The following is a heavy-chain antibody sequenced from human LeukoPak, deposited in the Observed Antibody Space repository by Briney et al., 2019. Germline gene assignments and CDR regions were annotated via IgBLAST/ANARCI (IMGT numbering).Heavy chain of an antibody. Sequence: SETLSLTCTVSGGSISGYYWSWIRQPPGKGLEWIGEINHSGSTNYNPSLKSRVTISVDTSKNQFSLKLSSVTAADTAVYYCARGPNSSSWGMIGFDIWGQGTMVTVSS. J-gene: IGHJ3*02. CDR2: INHSGST. CDR3: ARGPNSSSWGMIGFDI. V-gene: IGHV4-34*01. D-gene: IGHD6-13*01. CDR1: GGSISGYY.